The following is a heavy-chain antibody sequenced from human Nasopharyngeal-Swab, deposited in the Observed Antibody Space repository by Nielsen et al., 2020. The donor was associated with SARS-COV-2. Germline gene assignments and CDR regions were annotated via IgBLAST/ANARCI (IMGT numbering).Heavy chain of an antibody. V-gene: IGHV3-23*01. D-gene: IGHD3-22*01. CDR3: AKDNPNYYDSSGYYGGFDD. CDR2: ISGSGGST. Sequence: GGSLRLSCAASGFTFSSYAMSWVRQAPGKGLEWVSAISGSGGSTYYADSVKGRFTISRDNSKNTLYLQMNSLRAEDTAVYYCAKDNPNYYDSSGYYGGFDDWGQGTLVTVSS. J-gene: IGHJ4*02. CDR1: GFTFSSYA.